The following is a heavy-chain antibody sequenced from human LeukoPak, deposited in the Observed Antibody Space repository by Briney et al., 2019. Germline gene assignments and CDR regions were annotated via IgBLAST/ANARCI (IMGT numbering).Heavy chain of an antibody. CDR2: IYYSGST. V-gene: IGHV4-59*08. CDR3: ARLGYCSGGSCRSDNWFDP. J-gene: IGHJ5*02. D-gene: IGHD2-15*01. CDR1: GGSISSYY. Sequence: SETLSLTCTVSGGSISSYYWSWIRQPPGKGLEWIGYIYYSGSTNYNPSLKSRVTISVDTSKNQFSLKLSAVTAADTAVYYCARLGYCSGGSCRSDNWFDPWGQGTLVTVS.